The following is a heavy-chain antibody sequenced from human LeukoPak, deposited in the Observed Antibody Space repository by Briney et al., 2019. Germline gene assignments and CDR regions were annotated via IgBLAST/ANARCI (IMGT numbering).Heavy chain of an antibody. J-gene: IGHJ4*02. V-gene: IGHV3-30*19. D-gene: IGHD6-19*01. CDR3: ARQQISAWLFDY. Sequence: PGGSLRLSCSASGFTFSTYGMHWVRQAPGKGLEWVAVISKDGYNIYYADSVKGRFTISRDNSKNTLYLQMNSLRAEDTAVYYCARQQISAWLFDYWGQGTLVTVSS. CDR1: GFTFSTYG. CDR2: ISKDGYNI.